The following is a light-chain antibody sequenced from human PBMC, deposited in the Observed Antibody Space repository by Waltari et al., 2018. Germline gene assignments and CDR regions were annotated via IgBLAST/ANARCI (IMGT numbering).Light chain of an antibody. J-gene: IGKJ4*01. V-gene: IGKV1-13*02. CDR3: QQFNSYPLT. CDR2: DVF. CDR1: VTVSSA. Sequence: AIQLTQSPSSLPASLGDRVTISCRASVTVSSALAWYQQKPGKAPKLLIYDVFNLQSGVPSRFSGSGSGIDFTLTISDLQPEDFATYYCQQFNSYPLTFGGGTKVEI.